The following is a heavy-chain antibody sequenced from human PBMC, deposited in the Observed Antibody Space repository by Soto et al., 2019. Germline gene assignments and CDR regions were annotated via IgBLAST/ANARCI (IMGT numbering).Heavy chain of an antibody. CDR1: GLTFSNHA. V-gene: IGHV3-30*04. CDR3: ASELYADPPGSFDY. CDR2: ISDDGRNT. Sequence: QVQLVESGGGVVQPGRSLRLSCAASGLTFSNHAMHWVRQAPGKGLEWVAVISDDGRNTYYADSVKGRFTISRDNSENTMDLQRNSLRTEDTAVYYCASELYADPPGSFDYWGQGTLVTVSS. D-gene: IGHD4-17*01. J-gene: IGHJ4*02.